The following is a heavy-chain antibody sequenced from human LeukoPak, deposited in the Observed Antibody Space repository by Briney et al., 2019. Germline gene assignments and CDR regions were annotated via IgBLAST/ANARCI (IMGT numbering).Heavy chain of an antibody. V-gene: IGHV1-8*01. CDR3: AREILTGYFSFDS. J-gene: IGHJ4*02. CDR1: GYTFTSYD. CDR2: MNPNSGNT. D-gene: IGHD3-9*01. Sequence: ASVKVSCKASGYTFTSYDINWVRQATGQGLEWMGWMNPNSGNTGCAQKFQGRVTVTRNTSIGTAYMELSSLRSEDTAVYYCAREILTGYFSFDSWGQGTLVTVSS.